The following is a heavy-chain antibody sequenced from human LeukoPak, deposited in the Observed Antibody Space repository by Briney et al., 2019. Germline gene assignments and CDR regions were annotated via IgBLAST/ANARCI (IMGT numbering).Heavy chain of an antibody. V-gene: IGHV4-39*07. J-gene: IGHJ4*02. CDR1: GGSISSSSYY. D-gene: IGHD3-22*01. Sequence: PSETLSLTCTVSGGSISSSSYYWGWIRQPPGKGLEWIGGIYYSGSTYYNPSLRSRVTISVDTSKNQFSLKLSSVTAADTAVYYCARVAGSGYYLLFDCWGQGTLVTVSS. CDR2: IYYSGST. CDR3: ARVAGSGYYLLFDC.